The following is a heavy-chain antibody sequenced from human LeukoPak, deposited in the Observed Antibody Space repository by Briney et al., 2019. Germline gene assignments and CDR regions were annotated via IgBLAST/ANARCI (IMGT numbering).Heavy chain of an antibody. J-gene: IGHJ5*02. Sequence: DSVKVSCKASGYTFTSYGISWVRQAPGQGLEWMGWISAYNGNTNYAQKLQGRVTMTTDTSTSTAYMELRSLRSDDTAVYYCARDLGSSAMSTNWFDPWGQGTLVTVSS. V-gene: IGHV1-18*01. CDR3: ARDLGSSAMSTNWFDP. D-gene: IGHD6-6*01. CDR1: GYTFTSYG. CDR2: ISAYNGNT.